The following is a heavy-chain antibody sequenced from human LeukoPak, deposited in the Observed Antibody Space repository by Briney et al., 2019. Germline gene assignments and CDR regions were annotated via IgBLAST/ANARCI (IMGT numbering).Heavy chain of an antibody. J-gene: IGHJ4*02. CDR3: AAVGAVGATLVDY. D-gene: IGHD1-26*01. V-gene: IGHV1-58*01. Sequence: SVKVSCKASGFTFTSSAVQWVRQARGQRLEWRGWIVVGSGNTNYAQKFQERVTITRDMSTSTAYMELSSLRSEDTAVYYCAAVGAVGATLVDYWGQGTLVTVSS. CDR1: GFTFTSSA. CDR2: IVVGSGNT.